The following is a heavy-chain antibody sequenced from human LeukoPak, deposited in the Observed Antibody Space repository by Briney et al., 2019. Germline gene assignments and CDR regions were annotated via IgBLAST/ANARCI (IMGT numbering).Heavy chain of an antibody. D-gene: IGHD3-3*01. V-gene: IGHV4-38-2*02. Sequence: SETLSLTCTVSGYSISSGYYWGWIRQPPGKGLEWIGSIYHSGSTYYNPSLKSRVTISVDTSKNQFSLKLSSVTAADTAVYYCARGGDFGIGYYTRWFAPWGQGTLFTVSS. CDR3: ARGGDFGIGYYTRWFAP. CDR2: IYHSGST. J-gene: IGHJ5*02. CDR1: GYSISSGYY.